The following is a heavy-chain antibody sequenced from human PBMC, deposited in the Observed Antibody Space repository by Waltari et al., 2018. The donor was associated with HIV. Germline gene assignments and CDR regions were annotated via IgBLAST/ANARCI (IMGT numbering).Heavy chain of an antibody. J-gene: IGHJ4*02. CDR2: ISWNSDSL. CDR3: AKDKTGYSGCDFDF. D-gene: IGHD5-12*01. V-gene: IGHV3-9*01. CDR1: GFTFDDYA. Sequence: EVQLVESGGGLVQPGRSLRLSCAASGFTFDDYAMHWVRQAPGKGLEWVSGISWNSDSLGYADSVKGRFSISRDNAKNSLYLQMSSLRPEDTALYYCAKDKTGYSGCDFDFWGQGTLVSVSS.